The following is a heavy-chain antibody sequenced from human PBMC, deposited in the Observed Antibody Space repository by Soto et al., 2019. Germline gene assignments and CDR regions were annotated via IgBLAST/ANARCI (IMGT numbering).Heavy chain of an antibody. CDR2: INHSGST. D-gene: IGHD3-10*01. Sequence: QVQLQQWGAGLLKPSETLSLTCAVNGGSFSGYYWTWIRQSPGKGLEWIGEINHSGSTNYNPSLKSRVTISVDTSKNQFSLKLSSVTAADTAVYYCARGRYYGSGSYYTWGQGTLFTVSS. CDR1: GGSFSGYY. J-gene: IGHJ5*02. CDR3: ARGRYYGSGSYYT. V-gene: IGHV4-34*02.